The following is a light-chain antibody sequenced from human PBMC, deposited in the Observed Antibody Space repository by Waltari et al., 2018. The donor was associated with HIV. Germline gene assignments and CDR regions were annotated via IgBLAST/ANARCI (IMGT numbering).Light chain of an antibody. CDR2: DDS. Sequence: SYVLTQPASVSVAPGQTANVTCGRDTNERKNVPWYQQKAGKAPILVLDDDSDRPSGFPERFSGFKFGNTATLTISRVEAGDEADYYCHVWENSIDEYVFGTGTKVTV. V-gene: IGLV3-21*02. J-gene: IGLJ1*01. CDR3: HVWENSIDEYV. CDR1: TNERKN.